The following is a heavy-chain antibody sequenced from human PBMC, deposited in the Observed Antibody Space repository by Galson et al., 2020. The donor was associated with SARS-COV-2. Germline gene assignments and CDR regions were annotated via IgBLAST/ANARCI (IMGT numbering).Heavy chain of an antibody. CDR3: ARDASWAMFALDV. V-gene: IGHV3-21*01. CDR2: ISSSSTYL. CDR1: GFTFNSYT. D-gene: IGHD3-10*02. J-gene: IGHJ6*02. Sequence: GGSLRLSCAASGFTFNSYTMNWVRQAPGKGPEWVSSISSSSTYLYYSDSLKGRFSISRDNARNSLYLEMNSLRVEDTAVYYCARDASWAMFALDVWGQGTTVTVSS.